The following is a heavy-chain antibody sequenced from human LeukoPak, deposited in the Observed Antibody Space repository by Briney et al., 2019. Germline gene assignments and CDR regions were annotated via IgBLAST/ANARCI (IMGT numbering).Heavy chain of an antibody. CDR3: ARPDYGGNSESDAFDI. CDR1: GGTFSSYA. D-gene: IGHD4-23*01. V-gene: IGHV1-69*13. J-gene: IGHJ3*02. Sequence: ASVKVSCKASGGTFSSYAISWVRQAPGQGLEWMGGIIPIFGTANYTQKFQGRVTITADESTSTAYMELSSLRSEDTAVYYCARPDYGGNSESDAFDIWGQGTMVTVSS. CDR2: IIPIFGTA.